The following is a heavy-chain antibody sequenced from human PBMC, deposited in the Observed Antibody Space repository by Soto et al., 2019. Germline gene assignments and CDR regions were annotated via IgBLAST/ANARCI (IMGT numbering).Heavy chain of an antibody. CDR3: ARGPPRRTMIEDGMDV. CDR1: GFTFSSYG. J-gene: IGHJ6*02. CDR2: IWYDGSNK. Sequence: QVQLVESGGGVVQPGRSLRLSCAASGFTFSSYGMHWVRQAPGKGLEWVAVIWYDGSNKYYADSVKGRFTISRDNSKNTLYLQMNSLRAEDTAVYYCARGPPRRTMIEDGMDVWGQGTTVTVSS. V-gene: IGHV3-33*01. D-gene: IGHD3-22*01.